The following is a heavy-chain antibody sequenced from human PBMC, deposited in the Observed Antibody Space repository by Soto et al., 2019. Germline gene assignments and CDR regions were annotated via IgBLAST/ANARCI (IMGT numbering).Heavy chain of an antibody. CDR3: AKDAYFRGWFLDAFEI. V-gene: IGHV3-23*01. J-gene: IGHJ3*02. Sequence: GSLRLSCADSGFAVSIYAMSFVPQTPVKGLESVSGISGSGVNTYYAESVNSRVTISRDTSRNTVYLQMNSLKVDDTAVYYCAKDAYFRGWFLDAFEIGGQGTMVTVSS. D-gene: IGHD6-19*01. CDR2: ISGSGVNT. CDR1: GFAVSIYA.